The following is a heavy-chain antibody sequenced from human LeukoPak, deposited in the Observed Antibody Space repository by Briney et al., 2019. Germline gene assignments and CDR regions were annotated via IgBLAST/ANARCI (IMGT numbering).Heavy chain of an antibody. Sequence: GASVKVSCKASGYTFTGYYMHWVRQAPGQGLEWMGWINPNSGGTNYAQKFQGRVTMTRDTSISTAYMELSRLRSDDTAVYYCARRGPRTSLKTYYFDYWGQGTLVTVSS. CDR3: ARRGPRTSLKTYYFDY. J-gene: IGHJ4*02. CDR2: INPNSGGT. V-gene: IGHV1-2*02. CDR1: GYTFTGYY.